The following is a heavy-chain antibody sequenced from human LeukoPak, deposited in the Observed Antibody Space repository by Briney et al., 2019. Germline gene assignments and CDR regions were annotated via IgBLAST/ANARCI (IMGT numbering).Heavy chain of an antibody. CDR3: ARDYPATNDFWSGYYITYYYGMDV. V-gene: IGHV3-7*01. CDR2: IKQDGSEK. CDR1: GFTFSSYW. Sequence: GGSLRLSCAASGFTFSSYWMSWVRQAPGKGLEWVANIKQDGSEKYYVDSVKGRFTISRDNAKNSLYLQMNSLRAEDTAVYYCARDYPATNDFWSGYYITYYYGMDVWGQGTTVTVSS. J-gene: IGHJ6*02. D-gene: IGHD3-3*01.